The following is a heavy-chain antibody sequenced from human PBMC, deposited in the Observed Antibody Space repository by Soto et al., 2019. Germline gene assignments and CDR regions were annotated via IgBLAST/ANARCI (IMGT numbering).Heavy chain of an antibody. J-gene: IGHJ6*02. V-gene: IGHV4-30-2*05. CDR1: AGSINTAASS. CDR2: IYHGGSI. CDR3: AREDDGGDRDYYGLDV. D-gene: IGHD2-21*02. Sequence: SETLSLTCTVSAGSINTAASSWAWVQQPPGEGLDFIGYIYHGGSILLNPSLKGRLNISVDTSKNQFSLKLSSVTAADTAVYFCAREDDGGDRDYYGLDVWGQGTTVTVSS.